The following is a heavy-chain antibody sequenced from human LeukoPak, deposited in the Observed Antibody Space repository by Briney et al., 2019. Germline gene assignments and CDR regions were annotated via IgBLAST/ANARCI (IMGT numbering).Heavy chain of an antibody. V-gene: IGHV3-30-3*01. J-gene: IGHJ4*02. CDR1: GCTFSSYA. CDR2: ISYDGSNT. CDR3: ARGGLSARSGYYWGPFEY. D-gene: IGHD3-22*01. Sequence: GRSLRLSCAASGCTFSSYAMHWVRQAPGKGLEWVAVISYDGSNTYYADSVKGRFTISRDSSKNTLYLQMNSLRAEDTAVYFCARGGLSARSGYYWGPFEYWGQGTLVTVSS.